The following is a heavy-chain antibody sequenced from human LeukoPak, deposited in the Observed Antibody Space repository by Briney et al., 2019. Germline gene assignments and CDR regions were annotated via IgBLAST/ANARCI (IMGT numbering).Heavy chain of an antibody. V-gene: IGHV3-64*01. Sequence: GGSLRLSCAASGFTFSNYAMSWVRQAPGRGPEYVSGINNNGDRTYYAKSVKGRFTISRDNSKNTLYLQVGSLRAEDMAVYYCARGGLVGPTPYLDSWGQGTLVTVSS. CDR1: GFTFSNYA. CDR3: ARGGLVGPTPYLDS. CDR2: INNNGDRT. D-gene: IGHD1-26*01. J-gene: IGHJ4*02.